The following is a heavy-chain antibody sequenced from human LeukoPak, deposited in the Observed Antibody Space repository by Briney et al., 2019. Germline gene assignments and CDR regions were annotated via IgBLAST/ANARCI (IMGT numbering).Heavy chain of an antibody. Sequence: GGSLRLSCAASGFTFGTYAMSWVRQAPGKGLEWVSGISGSGGGTYFADSVKGRFTISRDNSKNTLYLQMNSLRAEDTAIYYCARGHMVRGVIALLFDYRGQGTLVTVSS. J-gene: IGHJ4*02. CDR1: GFTFGTYA. CDR3: ARGHMVRGVIALLFDY. V-gene: IGHV3-23*01. D-gene: IGHD3-10*01. CDR2: ISGSGGGT.